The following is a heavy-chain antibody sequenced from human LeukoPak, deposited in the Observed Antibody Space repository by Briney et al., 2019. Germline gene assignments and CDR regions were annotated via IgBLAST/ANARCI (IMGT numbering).Heavy chain of an antibody. J-gene: IGHJ5*02. Sequence: KPSETLSLTCTVPGGSISSYHWSWIRQPAGKGLEWIGRIYTSGSTNYNPSLKSRVTMSVDTSKNQFSLKLSSVTAADTAVYYCAREPYSSGFNWFHPWGQGTLVTVSS. CDR2: IYTSGST. CDR1: GGSISSYH. V-gene: IGHV4-4*07. D-gene: IGHD6-19*01. CDR3: AREPYSSGFNWFHP.